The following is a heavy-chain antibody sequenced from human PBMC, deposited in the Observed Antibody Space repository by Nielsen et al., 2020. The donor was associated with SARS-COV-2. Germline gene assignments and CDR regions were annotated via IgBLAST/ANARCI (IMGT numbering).Heavy chain of an antibody. V-gene: IGHV3-66*01. CDR1: GTTISSSF. CDR3: ARDNWGRMDV. Sequence: LNISCGASGTTISSSFMSWVRHAAGKGLDWVSVIYTDGSTSHADSVKGRFTISRDNSKNTLYLQMNSLRAEDTAVYYCARDNWGRMDVWGQGTTVTVSS. J-gene: IGHJ6*02. CDR2: IYTDGST. D-gene: IGHD7-27*01.